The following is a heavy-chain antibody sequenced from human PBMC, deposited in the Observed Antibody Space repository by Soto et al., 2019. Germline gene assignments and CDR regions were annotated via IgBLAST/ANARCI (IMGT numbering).Heavy chain of an antibody. J-gene: IGHJ4*02. CDR2: INPSVGDT. V-gene: IGHV1-46*01. CDR1: GYTFTRYY. Sequence: ASVKASCKASGYTFTRYYIHWVRQAPGQGLEWMGIINPSVGDTGHAQKFQGRVTITMDTSASIVYMELSSLRSEDTAVYFCARDWGRDLLAYWGQGTLVTVS. CDR3: ARDWGRDLLAY. D-gene: IGHD3-16*01.